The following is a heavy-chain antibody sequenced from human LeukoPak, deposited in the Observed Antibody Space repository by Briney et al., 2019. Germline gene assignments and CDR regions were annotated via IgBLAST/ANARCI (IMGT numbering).Heavy chain of an antibody. Sequence: PSETLSLTCTVSGGSISSGGYYWSWIRQHPGKGLEWIGYIYYSGSTYYNPSLKSRVTISVDTSKNQFSLKLSSVTAADTAVYYCARSSRTQVQGSSSSDFDYWGQGTLVTVSS. CDR3: ARSSRTQVQGSSSSDFDY. J-gene: IGHJ4*02. V-gene: IGHV4-31*03. CDR1: GGSISSGGYY. D-gene: IGHD6-6*01. CDR2: IYYSGST.